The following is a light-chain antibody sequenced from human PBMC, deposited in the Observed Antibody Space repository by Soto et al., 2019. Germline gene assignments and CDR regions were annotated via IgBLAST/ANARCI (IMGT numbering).Light chain of an antibody. J-gene: IGKJ1*01. CDR2: DAS. CDR1: QSVSSY. Sequence: EMVLTQSPATLSLSPGERATLSCRASQSVSSYLAWYQQKPGQAPRLLIYDASNRATGIPARFSGSGSGTDFTLTISSLEPEDFAVYYCQQRSNWPPWTFGQGTKVDI. V-gene: IGKV3-11*01. CDR3: QQRSNWPPWT.